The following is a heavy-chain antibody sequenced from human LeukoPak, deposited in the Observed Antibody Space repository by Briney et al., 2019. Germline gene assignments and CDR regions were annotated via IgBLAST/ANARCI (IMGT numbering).Heavy chain of an antibody. CDR1: GFTFSSYE. CDR2: ISWNSGSI. V-gene: IGHV3-9*01. D-gene: IGHD6-19*01. CDR3: AKDIGWSIAVAGA. Sequence: TGGSLRLSCAASGFTFSSYEMNWVRQAPGKGLEWVSGISWNSGSIGYADSVKGRFTISRDNAKNSLYLQMNSLRAEDTALYYCAKDIGWSIAVAGAWGQGTLVTVSS. J-gene: IGHJ5*02.